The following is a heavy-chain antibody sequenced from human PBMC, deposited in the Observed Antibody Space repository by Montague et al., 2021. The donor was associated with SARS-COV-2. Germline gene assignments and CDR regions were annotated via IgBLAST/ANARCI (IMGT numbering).Heavy chain of an antibody. CDR3: ARDPPHDWNDLRSLDY. D-gene: IGHD1-1*01. V-gene: IGHV3-23*01. J-gene: IGHJ4*02. Sequence: SLRLSCAASGFSFRSYAMHWVRQAPGKGLAWVSGMSGAGGSTYYADSVKGRFTISRDNSKNTLYLQMSSLRAEDTAIYYCARDPPHDWNDLRSLDYWGQGTLVTVSS. CDR1: GFSFRSYA. CDR2: MSGAGGST.